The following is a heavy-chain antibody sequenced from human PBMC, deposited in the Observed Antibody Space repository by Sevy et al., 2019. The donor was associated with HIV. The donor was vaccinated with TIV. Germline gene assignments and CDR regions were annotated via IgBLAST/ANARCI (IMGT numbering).Heavy chain of an antibody. D-gene: IGHD6-6*01. CDR3: SKGWSLKSIGAYFYY. CDR1: GFTFSSYG. CDR2: IRYDGSNK. J-gene: IGHJ4*02. Sequence: GGSLRLSCAASGFTFSSYGMHWVRQAPGKGLEWVAFIRYDGSNKYYADSVKGRFTISRDNSKNTLYLQMNSLRAEDTAVYYCSKGWSLKSIGAYFYYWGQGTLVTVSS. V-gene: IGHV3-30*02.